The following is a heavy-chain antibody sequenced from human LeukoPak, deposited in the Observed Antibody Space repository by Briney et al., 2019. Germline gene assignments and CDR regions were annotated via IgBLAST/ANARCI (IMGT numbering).Heavy chain of an antibody. CDR3: AKDQWWFGESDAFDI. D-gene: IGHD3-10*01. CDR2: IYSDNT. CDR1: GFTVSSNS. Sequence: GGSLRLSCTVSGFTVSSNSMSWVRQAPGKGLEWVSFIYSDNTHYSDSVKGRFTISRDNSKNTLYLQMNSLRAEDTAVYYCAKDQWWFGESDAFDIWGQGTMVTVSS. V-gene: IGHV3-53*01. J-gene: IGHJ3*02.